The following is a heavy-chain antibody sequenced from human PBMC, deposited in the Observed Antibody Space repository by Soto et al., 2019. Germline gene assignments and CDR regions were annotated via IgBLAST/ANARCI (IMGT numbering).Heavy chain of an antibody. Sequence: PSETLSLTCAVYGGSFSGYYWSWIRQPPGKGLEWIGEINHSGSTNYNPSLKSRVTISVDASKNQFSLKLSSVTAADTAVYYCASTSGYDSFDYWGQGTLVTVSS. CDR1: GGSFSGYY. V-gene: IGHV4-34*01. CDR2: INHSGST. CDR3: ASTSGYDSFDY. D-gene: IGHD5-12*01. J-gene: IGHJ4*02.